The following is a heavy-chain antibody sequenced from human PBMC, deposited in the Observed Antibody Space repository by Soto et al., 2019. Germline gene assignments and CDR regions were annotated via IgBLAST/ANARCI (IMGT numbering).Heavy chain of an antibody. J-gene: IGHJ4*02. V-gene: IGHV3-11*06. D-gene: IGHD3-22*01. CDR2: ISSSSSYT. Sequence: GGSLRLSCAASGFTFSDYYMSWIRQAPGKGLEWVSYISSSSSYTNYEDSVKGRFTISRDNAKNSLYLQMNSLRAEDTAVYYCATRRWYYDSSGYPYFDYWGQGTLVTVSS. CDR1: GFTFSDYY. CDR3: ATRRWYYDSSGYPYFDY.